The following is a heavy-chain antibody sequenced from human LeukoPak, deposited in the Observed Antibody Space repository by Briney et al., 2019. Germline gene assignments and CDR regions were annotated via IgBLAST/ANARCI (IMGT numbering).Heavy chain of an antibody. J-gene: IGHJ5*02. D-gene: IGHD2-15*01. CDR2: INHSGST. CDR1: GGSFSGYY. CDR3: ARGRSRGIVVVVAARPNWFDP. Sequence: PSETLSLTCAVYGGSFSGYYWSWIRQPPGKGLEWIGEINHSGSTNYNPSLKSRVTISVDTSKNQFSLKLSSVTAADTAVYYCARGRSRGIVVVVAARPNWFDPWGQGTLVTVSS. V-gene: IGHV4-34*01.